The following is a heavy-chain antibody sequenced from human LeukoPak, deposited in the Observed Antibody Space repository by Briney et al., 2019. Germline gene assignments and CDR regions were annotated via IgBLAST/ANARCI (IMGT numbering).Heavy chain of an antibody. CDR3: AACRTTVTRIHY. V-gene: IGHV4-59*01. CDR2: VYYSGST. CDR1: GGSISSYY. Sequence: NPSETLSLTCTVSGGSISSYYWTWIRQPPGKGLEWIGYVYYSGSTNYNPSLKSRVTISLDRSKNQFSLRLSSVTAADTAVYYCAACRTTVTRIHYWGQGTLVTVSS. D-gene: IGHD4-17*01. J-gene: IGHJ4*02.